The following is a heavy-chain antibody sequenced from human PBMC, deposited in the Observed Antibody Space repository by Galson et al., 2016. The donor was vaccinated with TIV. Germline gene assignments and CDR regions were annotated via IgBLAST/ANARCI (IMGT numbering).Heavy chain of an antibody. Sequence: SVKVSCKASGYTFTSLDISWIRQAPGQGLEWMGWMSPSNGNTGYAQKFRGRITMTRHPSTTTVYMELSGLTSEDTAVYYCARGHYYDSSGHSFDFWGQGTLVTVSS. CDR2: MSPSNGNT. CDR1: GYTFTSLD. V-gene: IGHV1-8*01. D-gene: IGHD3-22*01. J-gene: IGHJ4*02. CDR3: ARGHYYDSSGHSFDF.